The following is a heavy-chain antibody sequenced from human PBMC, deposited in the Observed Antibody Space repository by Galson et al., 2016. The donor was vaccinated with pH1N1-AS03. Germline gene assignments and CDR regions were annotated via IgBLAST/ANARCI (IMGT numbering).Heavy chain of an antibody. CDR3: ASSKLDSSGYYYLDH. V-gene: IGHV3-9*01. CDR2: ISWNRGNI. J-gene: IGHJ4*02. D-gene: IGHD3-22*01. CDR1: GFTFVEYA. Sequence: SLRLSCAASGFTFVEYAMHWVRQAPGKGLEWVSGISWNRGNIGYADSVKGRFTISRDNAKNSLYLQMNSLRAEDTAVYYCASSKLDSSGYYYLDHWGQGTLITVSS.